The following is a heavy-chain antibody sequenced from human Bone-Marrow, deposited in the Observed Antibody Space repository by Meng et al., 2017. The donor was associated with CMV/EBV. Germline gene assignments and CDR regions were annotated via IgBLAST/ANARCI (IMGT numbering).Heavy chain of an antibody. Sequence: GESLKISCAASGFTFKSYSMNWVRQAPGKGLEWVSYIVSSSSTLYYADSVKGRFTISRDNAKNSLYLQMNSLRAEDTAVYYCARAFSFGVVDYWGQGTLVTVSS. CDR1: GFTFKSYS. J-gene: IGHJ4*02. CDR2: IVSSSSTL. D-gene: IGHD3-3*01. V-gene: IGHV3-48*04. CDR3: ARAFSFGVVDY.